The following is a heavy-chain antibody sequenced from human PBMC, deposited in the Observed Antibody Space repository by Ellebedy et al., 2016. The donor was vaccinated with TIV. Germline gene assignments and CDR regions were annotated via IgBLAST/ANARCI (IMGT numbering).Heavy chain of an antibody. J-gene: IGHJ4*02. CDR2: SSGGGGAT. D-gene: IGHD6-19*01. Sequence: PGGSLRLSCEVSGFPFDGFAINWVRQAPGKGLEWVSASSGGGGATYYADPVKGRFTVSRDNSKKSVYLQMESLRADDTAIYYCAKAGHIAVAAKGLGHWGQGTLVVVSS. V-gene: IGHV3-23*01. CDR1: GFPFDGFA. CDR3: AKAGHIAVAAKGLGH.